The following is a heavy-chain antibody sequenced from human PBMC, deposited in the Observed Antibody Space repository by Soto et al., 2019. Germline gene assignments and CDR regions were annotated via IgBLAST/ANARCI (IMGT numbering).Heavy chain of an antibody. J-gene: IGHJ5*02. CDR3: ATSLSTTPDVS. D-gene: IGHD1-26*01. CDR2: IKQDGSEK. CDR1: GFNFSSYC. Sequence: EVQLVESGGGLVQSGGSLRLSCAASGFNFSSYCMSWVRQGPGKGPEWVANIKQDGSEKYYVDSVKGRFTISRDNAKNTLYLQLTGLRSEDKALYQCATSLSTTPDVSWGQGTLVTVSS. V-gene: IGHV3-7*05.